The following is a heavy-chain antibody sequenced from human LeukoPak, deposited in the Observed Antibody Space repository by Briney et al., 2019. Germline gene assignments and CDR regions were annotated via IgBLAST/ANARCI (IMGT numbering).Heavy chain of an antibody. D-gene: IGHD3-22*01. CDR2: LTNSGGSGGVT. CDR3: AKAMSTDHYDSRGFYRVDFDS. Sequence: PGGSLRLSCAASGFTFSSYWMSWVRQAPGKGLEWVSALTNSGGSGGVTYYADSVKGRFIISRDNSKSTLYLQLSSLRAEDTAVYYCAKAMSTDHYDSRGFYRVDFDSWGQGTLVTVSS. CDR1: GFTFSSYW. J-gene: IGHJ4*02. V-gene: IGHV3-23*01.